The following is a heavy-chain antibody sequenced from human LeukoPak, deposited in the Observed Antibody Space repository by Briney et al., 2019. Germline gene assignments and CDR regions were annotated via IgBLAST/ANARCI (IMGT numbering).Heavy chain of an antibody. D-gene: IGHD4-11*01. V-gene: IGHV3-21*01. Sequence: PGGSLRLSCAASGFTFSSYTMNWVRQAPGKGLEWVSSISSTSNYIHYADSVKGRFTISRDNSKNTLYLQMNSLRAEDTAVYYCARNDYRRQPYYYYYMDVWGKGTTVTVSS. CDR1: GFTFSSYT. CDR3: ARNDYRRQPYYYYYMDV. J-gene: IGHJ6*03. CDR2: ISSTSNYI.